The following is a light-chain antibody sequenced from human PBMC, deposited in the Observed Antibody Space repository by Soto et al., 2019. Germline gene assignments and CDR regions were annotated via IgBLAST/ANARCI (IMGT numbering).Light chain of an antibody. CDR2: EVN. Sequence: QSALTQPASVSGSPGQSITISCTGTSSDVGKYNAVSWYQQHPGKAPKLIIYEVNKWPSGASHRFSGSKSGDTASLTISGLQTDDEADYFCSSYTESEAVIFGGGTQVTVL. CDR3: SSYTESEAVI. J-gene: IGLJ2*01. V-gene: IGLV2-23*02. CDR1: SSDVGKYNA.